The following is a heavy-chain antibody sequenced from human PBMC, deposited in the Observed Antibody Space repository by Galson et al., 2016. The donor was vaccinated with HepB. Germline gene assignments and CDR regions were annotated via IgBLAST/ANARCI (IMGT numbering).Heavy chain of an antibody. CDR3: VQGSTAPAV. V-gene: IGHV3-23*01. J-gene: IGHJ6*04. CDR2: ISMSGDST. D-gene: IGHD1-26*01. CDR1: GFTFRNYG. Sequence: SLRLSCAVSGFTFRNYGMTWVRQAPGKGLECVSSISMSGDSTDYADSVKGRFTISRDNSKNTLSLQMNSLTADDTAIYYCVQGSTAPAVWGEGTTVTVSS.